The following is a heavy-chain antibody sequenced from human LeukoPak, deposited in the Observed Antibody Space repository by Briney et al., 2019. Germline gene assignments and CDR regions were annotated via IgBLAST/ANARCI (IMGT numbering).Heavy chain of an antibody. CDR2: ISGSGGST. J-gene: IGHJ3*02. CDR3: AKDKGYYYDSSGYPDAFDI. V-gene: IGHV3-23*01. D-gene: IGHD3-22*01. Sequence: ETLSLTCTVSGYSISSGYYWGWIRQPPGKGLEWVSAISGSGGSTYYADSVKGRFTISRDNSKNTLYLQMNSLRAEDTAVYYCAKDKGYYYDSSGYPDAFDIWGQGTMVTVSS. CDR1: GYSISSGYY.